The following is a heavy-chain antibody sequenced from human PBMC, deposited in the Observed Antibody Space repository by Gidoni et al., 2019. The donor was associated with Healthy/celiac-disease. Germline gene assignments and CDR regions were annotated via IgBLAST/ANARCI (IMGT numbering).Heavy chain of an antibody. J-gene: IGHJ6*02. V-gene: IGHV3-23*01. CDR2: ISGSGGST. Sequence: EVQLLESGGGLVQPGGSLRLSCAASGFTFSSYAMRWVRQAPGKGLEWVSAISGSGGSTYYADSVKGRFTISRDNSKNTLYLQMNSLRAEDTAVYYCAGTMVRGVIIVPINYGMDVWGQGTTVTVSS. CDR3: AGTMVRGVIIVPINYGMDV. CDR1: GFTFSSYA. D-gene: IGHD3-10*01.